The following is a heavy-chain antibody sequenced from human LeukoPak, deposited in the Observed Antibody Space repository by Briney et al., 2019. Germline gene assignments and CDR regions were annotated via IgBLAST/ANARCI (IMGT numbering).Heavy chain of an antibody. J-gene: IGHJ4*02. Sequence: GGSLRLSCAASGFTFNNNAMSWVRQAPGKGLEWVSGISGSGGSAYYADSVKGRFTISRDNAKNSLYLQMNSLRAEDTAVYYCAKNHDYWGQGTLVTVSS. D-gene: IGHD1-14*01. CDR2: ISGSGGSA. V-gene: IGHV3-23*01. CDR3: AKNHDY. CDR1: GFTFNNNA.